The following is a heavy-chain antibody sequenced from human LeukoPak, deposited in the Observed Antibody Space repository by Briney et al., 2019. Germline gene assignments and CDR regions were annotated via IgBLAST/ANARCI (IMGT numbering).Heavy chain of an antibody. Sequence: GASVKVSCKASGYTFTSYDINWVRQATEQGLEWMGWMNPNSGNTGYAQKFQGRVTMTRNTSISTAYMELSSLRSEDTAVYYCARIGGYSSGWYGAYYYGMDVWGQGTTVTVSS. CDR2: MNPNSGNT. CDR1: GYTFTSYD. CDR3: ARIGGYSSGWYGAYYYGMDV. V-gene: IGHV1-8*01. D-gene: IGHD6-19*01. J-gene: IGHJ6*02.